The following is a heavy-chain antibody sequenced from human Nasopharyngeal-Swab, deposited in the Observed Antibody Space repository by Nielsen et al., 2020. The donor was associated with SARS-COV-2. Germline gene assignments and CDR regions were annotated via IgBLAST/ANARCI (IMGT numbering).Heavy chain of an antibody. J-gene: IGHJ5*02. CDR1: GGSISSYY. D-gene: IGHD2-8*01. CDR2: INYSGST. V-gene: IGHV4-59*01. CDR3: ARFEKYCTNGVCLNWFDP. Sequence: SETLSLTCTVSGGSISSYYWSWIRQPPGKGLEWIGYINYSGSTNYNPSLKSRVTISVDTSKNQFSLKLSSVTAADTAVYYCARFEKYCTNGVCLNWFDPWGQGTLVTAFS.